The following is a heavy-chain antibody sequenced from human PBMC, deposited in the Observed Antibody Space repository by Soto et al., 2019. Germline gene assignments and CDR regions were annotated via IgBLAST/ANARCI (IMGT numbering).Heavy chain of an antibody. CDR3: ARDPRASWGRAATRDY. J-gene: IGHJ4*02. Sequence: GGSLRLSCAASGFTFSSYSMNWVRQAPGKGLEWVSYISSSSSTIYYADSVKGRFTISRDNAKNSLYLQMNSLRAEDTAVYYCARDPRASWGRAATRDYWGQGTLVTVSS. V-gene: IGHV3-48*01. CDR2: ISSSSSTI. D-gene: IGHD2-15*01. CDR1: GFTFSSYS.